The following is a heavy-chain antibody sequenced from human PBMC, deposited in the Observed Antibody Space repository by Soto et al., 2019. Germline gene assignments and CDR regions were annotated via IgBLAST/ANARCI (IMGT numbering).Heavy chain of an antibody. J-gene: IGHJ4*02. Sequence: GASVKVSCKASGYTFTSYAMHWVRQAPGQRLEWMGWINAGNGNTKYSQKFQGRVTITRDTSASTAYMELSSLRSEDTAVYYCARDLCSGGSCYSLFDYWGQGTLVTVSS. CDR2: INAGNGNT. V-gene: IGHV1-3*01. CDR1: GYTFTSYA. CDR3: ARDLCSGGSCYSLFDY. D-gene: IGHD2-15*01.